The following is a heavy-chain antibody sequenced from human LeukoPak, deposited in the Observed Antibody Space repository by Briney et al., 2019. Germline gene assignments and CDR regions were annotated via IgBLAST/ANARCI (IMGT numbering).Heavy chain of an antibody. CDR1: GFTFSSYA. D-gene: IGHD2-2*01. J-gene: IGHJ4*02. V-gene: IGHV3-30-3*01. CDR3: AKDRYCSSTSCAYYFDY. CDR2: ISYDGSNK. Sequence: PGRSLRLSCAASGFTFSSYAMHWVRQAPGKGLEWVAVISYDGSNKYYADSVKGRFTISRDNAKNSLYLQMNSLRAEDTAVYYCAKDRYCSSTSCAYYFDYWGQGTLVTVSS.